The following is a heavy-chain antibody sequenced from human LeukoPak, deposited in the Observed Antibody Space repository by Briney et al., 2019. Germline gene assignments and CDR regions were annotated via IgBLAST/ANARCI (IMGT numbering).Heavy chain of an antibody. CDR2: INPNSGGT. J-gene: IGHJ5*02. CDR3: ARTGYYSEFDWFDP. CDR1: GYPFTGYY. Sequence: ASVKVSCKASGYPFTGYYMHWVRQAPGQGLEWMGWINPNSGGTNYAQKFQGRVTMTRDTSISTAYMELSRLRSDDTAVYYCARTGYYSEFDWFDPWGQGTLVTVSS. D-gene: IGHD3/OR15-3a*01. V-gene: IGHV1-2*02.